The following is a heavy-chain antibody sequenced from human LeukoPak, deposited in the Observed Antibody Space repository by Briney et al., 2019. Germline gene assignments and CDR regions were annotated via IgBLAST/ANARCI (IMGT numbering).Heavy chain of an antibody. V-gene: IGHV1-2*02. CDR2: VNSNTGAT. CDR3: VRENIVATRWFDP. J-gene: IGHJ5*02. D-gene: IGHD5-12*01. CDR1: GYTFTDHF. Sequence: ASVKVSFKSSGYTFTDHFLHWVRQAPGQGLEWMGWVNSNTGATQYAQKFQGRVTMTRDTSITTSYMDLSRLTSDDTAVYFCVRENIVATRWFDPWGQGTLVTVSS.